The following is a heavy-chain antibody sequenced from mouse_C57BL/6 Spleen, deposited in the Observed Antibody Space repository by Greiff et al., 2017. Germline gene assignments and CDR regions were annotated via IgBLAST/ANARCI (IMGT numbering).Heavy chain of an antibody. J-gene: IGHJ1*03. D-gene: IGHD1-1*01. Sequence: PGQGLEWSGMIHPNSGSTNYNEKFKSKATLTVDKSSSTAYMQLSSLTSEDSAVYYCARDYGSRNWYFDVWGTGTTVTVSS. CDR2: IHPNSGST. V-gene: IGHV1-64*01. CDR3: ARDYGSRNWYFDV.